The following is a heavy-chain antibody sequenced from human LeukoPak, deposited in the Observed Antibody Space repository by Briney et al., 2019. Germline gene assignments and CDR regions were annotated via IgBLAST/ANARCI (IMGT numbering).Heavy chain of an antibody. CDR1: GFTFSSYS. D-gene: IGHD3-3*01. V-gene: IGHV3-21*01. J-gene: IGHJ3*02. CDR3: ARDSAAPYDFWSGYYTLAFDI. CDR2: ISSSSSYI. Sequence: GGSLSLSCAASGFTFSSYSMNWVRQAPGKGLEWVSSISSSSSYIYYADSVKGRFTISRDNAKNSLYLQMNSLRAEDTAVYYCARDSAAPYDFWSGYYTLAFDIWGQGTMVTVSS.